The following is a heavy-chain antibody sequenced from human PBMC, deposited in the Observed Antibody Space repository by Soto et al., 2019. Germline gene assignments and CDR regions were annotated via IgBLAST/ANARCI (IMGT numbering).Heavy chain of an antibody. D-gene: IGHD1-26*01. CDR1: GFTFSSYG. Sequence: QVQLVESGGGVVQPGRSLRLSCAASGFTFSSYGMHWVRQAPGKGLEWVAVISYDGSNKYYADSVKGRFTISRDNSKNTLYLQMNSLRAEDTAVYYCAKVGRDSGSHFDYWGQGTLVTVSS. J-gene: IGHJ4*02. V-gene: IGHV3-30*18. CDR2: ISYDGSNK. CDR3: AKVGRDSGSHFDY.